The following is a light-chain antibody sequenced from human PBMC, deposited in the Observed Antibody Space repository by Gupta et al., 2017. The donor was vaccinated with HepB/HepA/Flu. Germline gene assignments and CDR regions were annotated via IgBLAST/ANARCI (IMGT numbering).Light chain of an antibody. Sequence: YVLTQPPSGSVAPGKTARITCGGDNIGNKRVHWYQQKLGQAPVLVVVDNNDRPSEIPERFSGSNAGNTATRPTSRVEAGDEAADYCQAWNSNTDHWVFGGGTKLTVL. CDR2: DNN. CDR3: QAWNSNTDHWV. J-gene: IGLJ2*01. V-gene: IGLV3-21*03. CDR1: NIGNKR.